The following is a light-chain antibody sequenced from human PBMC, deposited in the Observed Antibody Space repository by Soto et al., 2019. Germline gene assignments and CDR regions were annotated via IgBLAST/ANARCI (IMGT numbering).Light chain of an antibody. J-gene: IGLJ2*01. CDR3: LLYYSSDGVHGV. Sequence: QSVVTQEPSLTVSPGGTVTLTCGSSTGDVTSGHYPYWFQQKPGQAPRTLISDATNNHSWTPARFSGSFLGGKAALTLSGAQPEDEADYYCLLYYSSDGVHGVFGGGTQLTVL. V-gene: IGLV7-46*01. CDR1: TGDVTSGHY. CDR2: DAT.